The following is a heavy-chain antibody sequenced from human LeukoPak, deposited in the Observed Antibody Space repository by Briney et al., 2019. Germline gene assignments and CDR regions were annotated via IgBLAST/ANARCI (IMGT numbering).Heavy chain of an antibody. CDR3: ARCDSGSYYLLGY. Sequence: ASVKVSCKASGYTFTGYYMHWVRQAPGQGLEWMGWINPNSGGTNYAQKFQGRVTMTRDTSISTAYMELSRLRSDDTAVYYRARCDSGSYYLLGYWGQGTLVTVSS. V-gene: IGHV1-2*02. CDR2: INPNSGGT. J-gene: IGHJ4*02. CDR1: GYTFTGYY. D-gene: IGHD1-26*01.